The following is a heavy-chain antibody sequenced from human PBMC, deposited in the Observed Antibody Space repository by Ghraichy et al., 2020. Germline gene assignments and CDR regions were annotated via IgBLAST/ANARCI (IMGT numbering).Heavy chain of an antibody. J-gene: IGHJ5*02. V-gene: IGHV4-39*01. Sequence: SETLSLTCTVSGDSFANASYYWAWIRQPPGKGLEWLGTIYHTGSSYYYNPSLRSRVTISVYTSKSQFSLRLSSVIAADMAVYYCATHPWNWNKEVGPFDPWGQGTLVTVSS. D-gene: IGHD1/OR15-1a*01. CDR1: GDSFANASYY. CDR2: IYHTGSSY. CDR3: ATHPWNWNKEVGPFDP.